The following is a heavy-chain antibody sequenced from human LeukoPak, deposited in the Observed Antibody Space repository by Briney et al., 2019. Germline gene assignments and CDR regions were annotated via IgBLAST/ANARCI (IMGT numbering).Heavy chain of an antibody. J-gene: IGHJ3*02. CDR2: IYSGGST. D-gene: IGHD4-17*01. Sequence: GGSLRLSCAASVFIDSSNYMSWVRQAPGQGLEWVSIIYSGGSTYYADSVKGRFTISRDNSKNTLYLQMNSLRAEDTAVYYCARHLSGDDIWGQGTMVTVSS. V-gene: IGHV3-66*04. CDR1: VFIDSSNY. CDR3: ARHLSGDDI.